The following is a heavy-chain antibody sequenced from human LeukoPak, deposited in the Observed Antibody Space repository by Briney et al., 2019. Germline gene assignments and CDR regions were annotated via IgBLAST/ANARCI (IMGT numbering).Heavy chain of an antibody. CDR2: INHSGST. V-gene: IGHV4-34*01. D-gene: IGHD3-10*01. J-gene: IGHJ4*02. Sequence: SETLSLTCAVYGGSFSGYYWSWIRQPPGKGLEWIGEINHSGSTNYNPSLKSRVTISVDTSKNQFSLKLSSVTAADTAVYYCARGPRITMVRGVIRYYFDYWGQGTLVTVSS. CDR1: GGSFSGYY. CDR3: ARGPRITMVRGVIRYYFDY.